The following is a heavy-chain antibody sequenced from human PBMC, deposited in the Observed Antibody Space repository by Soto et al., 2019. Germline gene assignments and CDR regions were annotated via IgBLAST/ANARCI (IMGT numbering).Heavy chain of an antibody. D-gene: IGHD2-2*02. CDR1: ESGLTFSNYA. Sequence: GWSPTLSCCASESGLTFSNYAMTWVRQAPGRGLEWVSVISTDGTTTNYADSVQGRFTISRTNSRNTLYLQMNSLRVDDSDIYYCAQYTCPISTCNRWFDPWVQGT. V-gene: IGHV3-23*01. CDR3: AQYTCPISTCNRWFDP. J-gene: IGHJ5*02. CDR2: ISTDGTTT.